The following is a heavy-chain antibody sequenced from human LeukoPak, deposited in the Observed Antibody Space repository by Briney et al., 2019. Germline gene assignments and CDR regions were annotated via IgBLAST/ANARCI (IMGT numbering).Heavy chain of an antibody. CDR2: ISDEGNK. CDR3: AKEWELTY. J-gene: IGHJ4*02. V-gene: IGHV3-30*18. CDR1: GFAFSSYT. D-gene: IGHD1-26*01. Sequence: GGSLRLSCAASGFAFSSYTMHWVRQAPGKGLEWVAAISDEGNKYYSDFVKGRFTISRDNPRNTLYLQMNSLRAEDTAMYHCAKEWELTYWGQGTLVTVSS.